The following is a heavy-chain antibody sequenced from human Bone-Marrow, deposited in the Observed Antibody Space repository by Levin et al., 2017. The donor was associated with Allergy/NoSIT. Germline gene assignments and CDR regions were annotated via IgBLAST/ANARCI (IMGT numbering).Heavy chain of an antibody. D-gene: IGHD3-10*01. CDR1: GFTFSTYN. Sequence: SCAASGFTFSTYNLNWVRQAPGKGLEWVSYIHSGGVTIYYADSVKGRFTISRDNAKNSLYLQMNSLRAEDTAVYYCARDYYGSGSYPFDYWGQGTLVTVSS. V-gene: IGHV3-48*04. CDR3: ARDYYGSGSYPFDY. J-gene: IGHJ4*02. CDR2: IHSGGVTI.